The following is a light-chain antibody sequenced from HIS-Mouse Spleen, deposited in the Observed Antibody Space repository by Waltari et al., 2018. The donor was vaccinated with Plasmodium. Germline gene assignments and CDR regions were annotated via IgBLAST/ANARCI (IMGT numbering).Light chain of an antibody. V-gene: IGKV3D-7*01. CDR2: GAS. CDR3: QQDYNLPYT. Sequence: EIVMTQSPATLSLSPGERATLSCRASQSVSSSYLSWYQQKPGQAPRLLIYGASTRATGSPARSSGSGSGTDFTLTISSLQPEDFAVYYCQQDYNLPYTFGQGTKLEIK. CDR1: QSVSSSY. J-gene: IGKJ2*01.